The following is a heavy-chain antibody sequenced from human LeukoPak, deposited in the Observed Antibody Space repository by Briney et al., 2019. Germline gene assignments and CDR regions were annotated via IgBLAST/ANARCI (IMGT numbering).Heavy chain of an antibody. CDR3: ARHVTYYYDSSGWALDY. V-gene: IGHV5-51*01. J-gene: IGHJ4*02. CDR1: GYSFTSYW. Sequence: GESLKISCKGSGYSFTSYWIGWVRQMPGKGLEWMGIIYPGDSDTRYSPSFQGQVTISADKSTSTAYVQWSSLKASDTAMYYCARHVTYYYDSSGWALDYWGQGTLVTVSS. CDR2: IYPGDSDT. D-gene: IGHD3-22*01.